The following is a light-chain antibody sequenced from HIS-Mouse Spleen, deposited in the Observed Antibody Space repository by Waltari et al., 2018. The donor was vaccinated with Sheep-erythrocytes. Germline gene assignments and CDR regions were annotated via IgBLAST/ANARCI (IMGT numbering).Light chain of an antibody. CDR3: CSYAGSSTPWV. CDR1: SSAVGSYNL. V-gene: IGLV2-23*01. J-gene: IGLJ3*02. CDR2: EGS. Sequence: QSALTPPASVSGSPGQSITISCTGTSSAVGSYNLVSLYQQHPGKAPKLMIYEGSKRPSGVSNRFSGSKSGNTASLTISGLQAEDEADYYCCSYAGSSTPWVFGGGTKLTVL.